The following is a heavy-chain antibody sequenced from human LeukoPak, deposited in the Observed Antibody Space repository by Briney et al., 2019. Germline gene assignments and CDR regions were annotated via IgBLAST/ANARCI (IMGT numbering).Heavy chain of an antibody. CDR1: GGSISGYY. V-gene: IGHV4-4*07. CDR3: ARHKQSGTYYDAFDI. Sequence: SETLSLTCTVSGGSISGYYWSWIRQPAGKGLEWIGRIYTSGNTNYNPSLKSRLTMSADTSKNQFSLKLSSVTAADTAVYYCARHKQSGTYYDAFDIWGQGTMVTVSS. J-gene: IGHJ3*02. D-gene: IGHD1-26*01. CDR2: IYTSGNT.